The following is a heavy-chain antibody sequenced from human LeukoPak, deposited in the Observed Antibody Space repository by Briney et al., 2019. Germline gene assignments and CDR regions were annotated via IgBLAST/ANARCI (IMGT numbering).Heavy chain of an antibody. CDR1: GFTFSSYG. J-gene: IGHJ6*03. CDR2: ISYDGSNK. D-gene: IGHD1-26*01. V-gene: IGHV3-30*18. CDR3: AKDGGGYHTIYYYYYYMDV. Sequence: GGSLRLSCAASGFTFSSYGMHWVRQAPGKGLEWVAVISYDGSNKYYADSVKGRFTISRDNSKNTLYLQMNSLRVEDTAVYYCAKDGGGYHTIYYYYYYMDVWGKGITVTISS.